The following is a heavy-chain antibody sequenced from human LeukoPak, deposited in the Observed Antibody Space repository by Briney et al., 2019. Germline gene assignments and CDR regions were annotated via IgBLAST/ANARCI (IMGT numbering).Heavy chain of an antibody. CDR1: GYSISSGYY. J-gene: IGHJ4*02. CDR2: IFHNDNT. D-gene: IGHD4-17*01. CDR3: AREGDYYD. Sequence: PSETLSLTCAVSGYSISSGYYWGWVRQPPGKGLEWIGSIFHNDNTYYNPSLKSRVIISVDTSKNQFSLNLTSVSAADTAVHYCAREGDYYDWGQGTLVTVSS. V-gene: IGHV4-38-2*02.